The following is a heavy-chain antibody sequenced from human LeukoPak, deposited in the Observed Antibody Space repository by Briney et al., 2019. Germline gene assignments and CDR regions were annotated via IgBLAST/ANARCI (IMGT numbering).Heavy chain of an antibody. Sequence: PSETLCLTCAVYGGSFSGYYWSWIRQPPGKGLEWIGEINHSGSTNYNPSLKSRVTISVDTSKNQFSLKLSSVTAADTAVYYCARDRKQLVRDWFDPWGQGTLVTVSS. J-gene: IGHJ5*02. CDR2: INHSGST. V-gene: IGHV4-34*01. D-gene: IGHD6-13*01. CDR3: ARDRKQLVRDWFDP. CDR1: GGSFSGYY.